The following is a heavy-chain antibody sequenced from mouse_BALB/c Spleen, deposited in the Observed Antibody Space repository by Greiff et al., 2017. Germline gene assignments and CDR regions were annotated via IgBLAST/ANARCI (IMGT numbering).Heavy chain of an antibody. CDR2: ISTYYGDA. Sequence: QVQLQQSGAELVRPGVSVKLSCKGSGYTFTDYAMHWVKQSHAKSLEWIGVISTYYGDASYNQKFKGKATMTVDKSSSTAYMDLTRLTSEDSAIYYGERRGAMDYWGQGTSVTVSS. CDR1: GYTFTDYA. V-gene: IGHV1S137*01. CDR3: ERRGAMDY. J-gene: IGHJ4*01.